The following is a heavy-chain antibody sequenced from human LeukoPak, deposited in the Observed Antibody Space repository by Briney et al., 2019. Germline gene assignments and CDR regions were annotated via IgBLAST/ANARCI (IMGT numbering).Heavy chain of an antibody. V-gene: IGHV3-20*04. D-gene: IGHD3-22*01. Sequence: PGGSLRLSCAASGFTFDDYDMSWVRHAPGKGLEWVSGINWNGGSTGYADSVKGRFTISRDNAKNSLYLQMNSLSAEDTALYYCARARGDTMIVVVTAYFDYWGQGTLVTVSS. CDR1: GFTFDDYD. CDR2: INWNGGST. CDR3: ARARGDTMIVVVTAYFDY. J-gene: IGHJ4*02.